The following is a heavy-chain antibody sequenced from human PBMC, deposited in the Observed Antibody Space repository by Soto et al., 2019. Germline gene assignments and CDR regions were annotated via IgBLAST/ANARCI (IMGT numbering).Heavy chain of an antibody. V-gene: IGHV4-59*01. D-gene: IGHD5-18*01. J-gene: IGHJ5*02. Sequence: QVHLQESGPRLVKPSETLSLTCTVSGGSISNYYWIWIRQPQGRGLEWIGHIFYSGSTNYNPALKSRVTISVDTSKSQFSLKLSSVTAADTAVYYCAKDSGYNYGYFRWFDPWGQGTLVTVSS. CDR2: IFYSGST. CDR1: GGSISNYY. CDR3: AKDSGYNYGYFRWFDP.